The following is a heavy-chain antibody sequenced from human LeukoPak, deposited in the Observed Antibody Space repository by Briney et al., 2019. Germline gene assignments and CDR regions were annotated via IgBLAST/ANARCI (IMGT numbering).Heavy chain of an antibody. Sequence: SETLSLTCTVSGGSIRSSTDYWGWIRQPPGKELEWIGSIYYSGSTYYNPSLKSRVTISVDTSKNQFSVKLSSVTAADTAVYYCARSYGDYDGNWFDPWGQGTLVAVSS. D-gene: IGHD4-17*01. V-gene: IGHV4-39*07. CDR3: ARSYGDYDGNWFDP. CDR2: IYYSGST. CDR1: GGSIRSSTDY. J-gene: IGHJ5*02.